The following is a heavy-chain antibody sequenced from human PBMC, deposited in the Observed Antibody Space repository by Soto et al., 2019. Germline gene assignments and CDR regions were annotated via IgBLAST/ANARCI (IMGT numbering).Heavy chain of an antibody. CDR1: GFTFSSYS. Sequence: EVQLVESGGGLVKPGGPLRLSCAASGFTFSSYSMNWFRQAPGKGLEWVSAISSSSSYIDYADTVKGRFNISRDNAKNSLYLKMNGLRAEDTAVYYWARTKYYYDSHAGGWFDPWGQGTLVTVSS. V-gene: IGHV3-21*01. CDR3: ARTKYYYDSHAGGWFDP. CDR2: ISSSSSYI. J-gene: IGHJ5*02. D-gene: IGHD3-22*01.